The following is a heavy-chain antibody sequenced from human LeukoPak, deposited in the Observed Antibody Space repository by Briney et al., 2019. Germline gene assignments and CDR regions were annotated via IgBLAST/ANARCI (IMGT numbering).Heavy chain of an antibody. CDR3: ARDRGNDYFDS. CDR1: GFTFSSYA. V-gene: IGHV3-23*01. J-gene: IGHJ4*02. Sequence: GGSLRLSCAASGFTFSSYAMTWVRQAPGKGLEWVSAISGSGDITYYADSVKGRFTVSRDNSKNTVYLQINSLRVEDTAVYYCARDRGNDYFDSWGQGTLVTVSS. CDR2: ISGSGDIT.